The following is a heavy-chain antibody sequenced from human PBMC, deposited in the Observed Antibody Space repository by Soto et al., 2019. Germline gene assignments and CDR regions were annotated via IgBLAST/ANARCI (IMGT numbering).Heavy chain of an antibody. CDR1: GFTFNSYW. V-gene: IGHV3-74*01. CDR3: ARGLKNYYAMDV. D-gene: IGHD3-16*01. J-gene: IGHJ6*02. CDR2: LNSDGSSK. Sequence: EVQLVESGGGLVQPGGSLRLCCAASGFTFNSYWMHWVRQAPGKGLVWVSRLNSDGSSKYYGDSMKGRFTISRDNAENTVYLQMNSLRDEDTAVYFCARGLKNYYAMDVWGQGTTVTVSS.